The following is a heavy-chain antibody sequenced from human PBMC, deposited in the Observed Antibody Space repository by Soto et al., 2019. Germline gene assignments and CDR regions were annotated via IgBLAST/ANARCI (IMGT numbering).Heavy chain of an antibody. D-gene: IGHD4-17*01. CDR3: AKDSRDYGDYFRY. V-gene: IGHV3-23*01. J-gene: IGHJ4*02. Sequence: GGSLRLSCAASGFTFSSYAMSWVRQAPWKGLEWVSAISGSGGSTYYADSVKGRFTISRDNSKNTLYLQMNSLRAEDTAVYYCAKDSRDYGDYFRYWGQGTLVTVSS. CDR1: GFTFSSYA. CDR2: ISGSGGST.